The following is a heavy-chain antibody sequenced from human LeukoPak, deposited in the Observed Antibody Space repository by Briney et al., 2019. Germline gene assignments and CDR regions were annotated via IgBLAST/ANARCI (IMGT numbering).Heavy chain of an antibody. CDR2: IIPILGTA. V-gene: IGHV1-69*10. Sequence: GASVKVSCKTSGGTFSSYAISWVRQAPGQGLEWMGGIIPILGTADYAQKFQGRVTITADKSTSTAYMELSSLRSEDTAVYYCARPLSNGGYSYGYNWFDPWGQGTLVTVSS. CDR3: ARPLSNGGYSYGYNWFDP. J-gene: IGHJ5*02. CDR1: GGTFSSYA. D-gene: IGHD5-18*01.